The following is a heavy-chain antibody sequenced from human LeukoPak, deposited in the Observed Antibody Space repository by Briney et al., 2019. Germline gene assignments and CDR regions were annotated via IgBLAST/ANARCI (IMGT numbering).Heavy chain of an antibody. CDR2: INPSGGST. CDR1: GYTFTSYY. J-gene: IGHJ3*02. Sequence: GASVKVSCKASGYTFTSYYMHWVRQAPGQGLEWMGIINPSGGSTSYAQKFQGRVTMTRDMSTSTVYMELSSLRSEDTAVYYCARVSTGDALDIWGQGTMVTLSS. D-gene: IGHD1-14*01. V-gene: IGHV1-46*01. CDR3: ARVSTGDALDI.